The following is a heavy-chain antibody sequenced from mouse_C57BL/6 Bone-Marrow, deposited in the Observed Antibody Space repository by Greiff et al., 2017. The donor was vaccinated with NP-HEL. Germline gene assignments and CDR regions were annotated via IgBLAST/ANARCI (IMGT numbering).Heavy chain of an antibody. CDR2: LYIGNGYT. D-gene: IGHD1-1*01. CDR1: GYTFTSYG. Sequence: EVQLQQSGAELVRPGSSVKMSCKTSGYTFTSYGINWVKQRPGQGLEWIGYLYIGNGYTEYNDKFKGKATLTSDTSSSTAYMQLSSLTSEDSAIYFCARGYYGSSPFAYWGQGALVTVSA. J-gene: IGHJ3*01. CDR3: ARGYYGSSPFAY. V-gene: IGHV1-58*01.